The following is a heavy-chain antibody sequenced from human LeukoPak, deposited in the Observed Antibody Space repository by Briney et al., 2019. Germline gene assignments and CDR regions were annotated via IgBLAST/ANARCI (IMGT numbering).Heavy chain of an antibody. CDR3: ARLRSDTPPWGYGMDV. CDR2: IYPGDSDT. CDR1: GYSFTSYW. D-gene: IGHD1-26*01. V-gene: IGHV5-51*01. J-gene: IGHJ6*02. Sequence: PGESLKISCKGSGYSFTSYWIGWVRQMPGKGLEWMGIIYPGDSDTRYSPSFRGQVTISADKSISTAYLQWSSLKASDTAMYYCARLRSDTPPWGYGMDVWGQGTTVTVSS.